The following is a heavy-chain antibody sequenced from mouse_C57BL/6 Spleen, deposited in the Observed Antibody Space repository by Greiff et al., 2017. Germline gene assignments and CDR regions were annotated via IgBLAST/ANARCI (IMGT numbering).Heavy chain of an antibody. CDR2: IDPENGDT. CDR1: GFNIKDDY. Sequence: VQLQQSGAELVRPGASVKLSCTASGFNIKDDYMHWVKQRPEQGLEWIGWIDPENGDTEYASKFQGKATITADTSSNTAYLQLSSLTSEDTAVYYCTTGDSSGWFADWGKGTLVTVSA. J-gene: IGHJ3*01. D-gene: IGHD3-2*02. V-gene: IGHV14-4*01. CDR3: TTGDSSGWFAD.